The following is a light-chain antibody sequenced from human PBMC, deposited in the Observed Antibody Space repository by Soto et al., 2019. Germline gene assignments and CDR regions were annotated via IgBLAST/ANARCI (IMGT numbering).Light chain of an antibody. CDR1: QSVSSSY. CDR2: GAS. J-gene: IGKJ4*01. Sequence: EIVLTQSPGTLSLSPGERATLSCRASQSVSSSYLAWYQQKPGQAPRLLIYGASSRATGIPDRLSGSGSGTDFTLTISRLEPEDFPVYYCQQYGSSPHTFGGGTKVEIK. V-gene: IGKV3-20*01. CDR3: QQYGSSPHT.